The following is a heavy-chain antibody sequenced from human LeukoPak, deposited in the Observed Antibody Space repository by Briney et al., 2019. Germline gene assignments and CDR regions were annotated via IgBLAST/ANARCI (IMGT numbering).Heavy chain of an antibody. CDR1: GFTFSSYW. CDR2: IYHSGST. D-gene: IGHD3-22*01. CDR3: ARGDPYYDSSGWDAFDI. Sequence: LRLSCAASGFTFSSYWMSWIRQPPGKGLEWIGYIYHSGSTYYNPSLKSRVTISVDRSKNQFSLKLSSVTAADTAAYYCARGDPYYDSSGWDAFDIWGQGTMVTVSS. V-gene: IGHV4-30-2*01. J-gene: IGHJ3*02.